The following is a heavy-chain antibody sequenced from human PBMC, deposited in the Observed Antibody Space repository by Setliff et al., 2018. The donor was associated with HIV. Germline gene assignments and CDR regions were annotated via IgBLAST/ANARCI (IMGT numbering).Heavy chain of an antibody. D-gene: IGHD3-9*01. Sequence: SETLSLTCNVSGASISSHSWTWIRQPPGKGLEWIGSIDYSGRTDEKTSLKSRLRMSIDTSKNQFYVNLFSVTSADTAIYYCARVVYDRGGFFTTAGPLYLDLWGRGTRVTVSS. CDR3: ARVVYDRGGFFTTAGPLYLDL. CDR1: GASISSHS. J-gene: IGHJ2*01. V-gene: IGHV4-59*11. CDR2: IDYSGRT.